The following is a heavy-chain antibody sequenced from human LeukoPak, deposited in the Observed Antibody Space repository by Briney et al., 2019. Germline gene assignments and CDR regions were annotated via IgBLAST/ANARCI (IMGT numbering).Heavy chain of an antibody. CDR3: AREQARAVAGHFDY. CDR1: GFTFSSYA. CDR2: ISYDGSNK. J-gene: IGHJ4*02. Sequence: PGGSLRLSCAASGFTFSSYAMHWVRQAPGKGLEWVAVISYDGSNKYYADSVRGRFAISRDNSKNTLYLQMNSLRAEDTAVYYCAREQARAVAGHFDYWGQGTLVTVSS. V-gene: IGHV3-30*09. D-gene: IGHD6-19*01.